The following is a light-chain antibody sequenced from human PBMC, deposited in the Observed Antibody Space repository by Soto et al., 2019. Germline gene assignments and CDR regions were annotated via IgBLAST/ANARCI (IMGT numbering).Light chain of an antibody. J-gene: IGLJ2*01. V-gene: IGLV2-14*01. CDR1: SSDVGGYND. Sequence: QSALTQPASVSGSPGQSITISCTRTSSDVGGYNDVSWYQQHPGKAPKLMIYDVSDRPSGVSNRFSGSKSGNTASLTISGLQAEDEADYYCSSYRSGSTYVVFGGGTKVTVL. CDR3: SSYRSGSTYVV. CDR2: DVS.